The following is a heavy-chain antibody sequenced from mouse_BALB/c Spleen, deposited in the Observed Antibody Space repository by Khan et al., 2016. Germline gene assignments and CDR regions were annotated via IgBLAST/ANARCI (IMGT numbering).Heavy chain of an antibody. CDR2: INTYSGES. CDR3: ARYRYYYGSSRYFDV. V-gene: IGHV9-3-1*01. Sequence: IQLVQSGPELKKPGKTVKISCKASGYTFTNYGMNWVKQAPGKGLKWMGWINTYSGESTYADDFKGRFAFSLETSANTAYLQINNLKNEDTATXFCARYRYYYGSSRYFDVWGAGTTVTVSS. CDR1: GYTFTNYG. J-gene: IGHJ1*01. D-gene: IGHD1-1*01.